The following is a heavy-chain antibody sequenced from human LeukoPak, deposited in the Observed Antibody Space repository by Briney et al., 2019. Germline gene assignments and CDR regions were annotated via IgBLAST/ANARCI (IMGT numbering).Heavy chain of an antibody. CDR3: ARGIAAAGKDY. CDR2: IYYSGST. Sequence: SETLSLTCTVSGGSISSYYWSWIRQPPGKGLEWVGYIYYSGSTNYNPSLKSRVTISVDTSKNQFSLKLSSVTAADTAVYYCARGIAAAGKDYWGQGTLVTVSS. CDR1: GGSISSYY. J-gene: IGHJ4*02. V-gene: IGHV4-59*01. D-gene: IGHD6-13*01.